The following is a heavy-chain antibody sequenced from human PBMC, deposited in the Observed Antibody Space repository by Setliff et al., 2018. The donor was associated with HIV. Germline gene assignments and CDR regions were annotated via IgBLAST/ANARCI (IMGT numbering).Heavy chain of an antibody. V-gene: IGHV4-31*03. D-gene: IGHD2-15*01. CDR3: ARSVFYGVAATHFDF. Sequence: SSETLSLTCTVSGDSISSGDHYWSWIRQHPGKGLEWIGYIYHTGRTYFNESLKSRVTISVDTSKNQFSLKLNSVTAADTAVYYCARSVFYGVAATHFDFWGQGTLVTVSS. CDR2: IYHTGRT. CDR1: GDSISSGDHY. J-gene: IGHJ4*02.